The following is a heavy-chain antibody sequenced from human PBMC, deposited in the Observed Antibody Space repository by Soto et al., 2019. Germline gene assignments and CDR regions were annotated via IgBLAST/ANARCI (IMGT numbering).Heavy chain of an antibody. J-gene: IGHJ4*02. CDR2: IYYSGST. Sequence: QVQLQESGPGLVKPSQTLSLTCTVSGGSISSGGYYWSWIRQHPGKGLEWIGYIYYSGSTYYNPSLKSRVTISVDTSKNQFSLKLSSVTAEDTAVYYCASESRPGSSGHPGSFDYWGQGTLVTVSS. D-gene: IGHD6-19*01. CDR3: ASESRPGSSGHPGSFDY. CDR1: GGSISSGGYY. V-gene: IGHV4-31*03.